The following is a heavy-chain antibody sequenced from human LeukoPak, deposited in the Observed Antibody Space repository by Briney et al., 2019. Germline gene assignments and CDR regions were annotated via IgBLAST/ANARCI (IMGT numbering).Heavy chain of an antibody. V-gene: IGHV3-21*04. D-gene: IGHD3-10*01. J-gene: IGHJ4*02. CDR3: ARVVRHFSKYRSGSSKTYYYLAF. Sequence: GGSLRLFCAASGFTFSSYSMNWVRQAPGKGLEWVSSISSSSSYTYYADSVKGRFTISRDNAKNSLYLQMNSLRAEDTAVYYCARVVRHFSKYRSGSSKTYYYLAFWCQGTVALVSS. CDR1: GFTFSSYS. CDR2: ISSSSSYT.